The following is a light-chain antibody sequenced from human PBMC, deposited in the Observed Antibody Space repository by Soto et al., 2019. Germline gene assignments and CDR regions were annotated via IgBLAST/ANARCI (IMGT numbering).Light chain of an antibody. CDR3: QEYNSYSRT. CDR2: DAS. J-gene: IGKJ1*01. CDR1: QSISSW. Sequence: DIQMTQSPSTLSASVGDRVTITCRASQSISSWLAWYQHKPGKAPKVLIYDASSLGSGVPSRFSGSGSGTEFTLTISSLEPDDFATYYCQEYNSYSRTFGQGTKVDI. V-gene: IGKV1-5*01.